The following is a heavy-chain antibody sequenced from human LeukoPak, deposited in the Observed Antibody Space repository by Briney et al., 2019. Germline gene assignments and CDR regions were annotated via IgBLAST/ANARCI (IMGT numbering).Heavy chain of an antibody. Sequence: GGSLRLSCAASGFTFSSYWMSWVRQAPGKGLEWVANIKQDGSEKYYVDSVKGRFTISRDNAKNSLYLQMNSLRAEDTAVYYCATADSSGATYYDYWGQGTLVTVSS. CDR3: ATADSSGATYYDY. CDR2: IKQDGSEK. V-gene: IGHV3-7*03. CDR1: GFTFSSYW. J-gene: IGHJ4*02. D-gene: IGHD3-22*01.